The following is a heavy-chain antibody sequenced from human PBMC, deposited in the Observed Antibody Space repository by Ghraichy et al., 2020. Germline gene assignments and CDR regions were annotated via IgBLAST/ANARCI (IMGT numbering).Heavy chain of an antibody. CDR2: IKGTTDGGAT. D-gene: IGHD1-26*01. CDR3: TTDLKWAGGDY. CDR1: GLTFAGAW. Sequence: LSLTCAVSGLTFAGAWINWVRQAPGKGLEWLGLIKGTTDGGATFYAAPVDDRFTISRDDSRNTVYLHINSLKVDDTAVYYCTTDLKWAGGDYWGQGTLVTVSS. J-gene: IGHJ4*02. V-gene: IGHV3-15*01.